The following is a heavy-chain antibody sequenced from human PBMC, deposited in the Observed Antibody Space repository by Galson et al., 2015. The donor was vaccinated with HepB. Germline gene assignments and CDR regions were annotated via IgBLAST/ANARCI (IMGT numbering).Heavy chain of an antibody. CDR1: GFAFSAYS. V-gene: IGHV3-21*01. CDR3: ARDTRGYCSGGSCYHIDY. D-gene: IGHD2-15*01. CDR2: LSSDSGYI. Sequence: SLRLSCAASGFAFSAYSMNWVRQAPGKGLEWVSSLSSDSGYIYFADSVKGRFTITRDNAKNSLYLQMNSLRAEDTAIYYCARDTRGYCSGGSCYHIDYWGQGTLVTVSS. J-gene: IGHJ4*02.